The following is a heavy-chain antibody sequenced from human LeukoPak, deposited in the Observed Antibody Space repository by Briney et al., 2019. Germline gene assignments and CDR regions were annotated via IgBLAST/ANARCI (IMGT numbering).Heavy chain of an antibody. CDR1: GFTFSSYA. CDR3: AKDIGRGVIIRDYFDY. D-gene: IGHD3-10*01. V-gene: IGHV3-23*01. CDR2: ISGSGGST. Sequence: GGSLRLSCAASGFTFSSYAMSWVRQAPGKGLEWVSAISGSGGSTYYADSVKGRFTISRDNSKNTLYLQMNSLRAEDTAVYYCAKDIGRGVIIRDYFDYWGQGTLVTVSS. J-gene: IGHJ4*02.